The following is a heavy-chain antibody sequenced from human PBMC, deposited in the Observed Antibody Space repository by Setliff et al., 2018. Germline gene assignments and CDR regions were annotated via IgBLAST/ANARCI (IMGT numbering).Heavy chain of an antibody. CDR1: GGSISSSSYY. CDR2: IYYSGSP. Sequence: PSETLSLTCTVSGGSISSSSYYWGGIRQPPGEGLEWIGSIYYSGSPYYNPSLKSRVTISVDTSNNQFYLKLSSVTAADTAVYYCAREAGYYDSSGPVGVPYYYYMDVWGKGTTVTVSS. D-gene: IGHD3-22*01. V-gene: IGHV4-39*07. J-gene: IGHJ6*03. CDR3: AREAGYYDSSGPVGVPYYYYMDV.